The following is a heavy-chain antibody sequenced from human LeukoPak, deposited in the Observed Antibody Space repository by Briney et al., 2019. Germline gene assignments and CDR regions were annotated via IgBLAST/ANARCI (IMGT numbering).Heavy chain of an antibody. Sequence: GGSLRLSCAASGFTFTTYWMSWVRQLPGKGLEWVANINQDGTEKYYVDSVKGRFTISRDNAENSLDLQMNSLRAEDAAVYYCTRENWHLDYWGQGNLVTVSS. CDR2: INQDGTEK. V-gene: IGHV3-7*01. J-gene: IGHJ4*02. CDR1: GFTFTTYW. CDR3: TRENWHLDY.